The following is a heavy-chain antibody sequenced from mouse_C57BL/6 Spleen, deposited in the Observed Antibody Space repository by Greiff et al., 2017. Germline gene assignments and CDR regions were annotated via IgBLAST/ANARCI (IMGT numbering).Heavy chain of an antibody. CDR3: ARSGDGYYVAY. Sequence: QVQLKQPGAELVMPGASVKLSCKASGYTFTSYWMHWVKQRPGQGLEWIGEIDPSDSYTNYNQKFKGKSTLTVDKSSSTAYMQLSSLTSEDSAVYYCARSGDGYYVAYWGQGTLVTVSA. D-gene: IGHD2-3*01. CDR1: GYTFTSYW. CDR2: IDPSDSYT. J-gene: IGHJ3*01. V-gene: IGHV1-69*01.